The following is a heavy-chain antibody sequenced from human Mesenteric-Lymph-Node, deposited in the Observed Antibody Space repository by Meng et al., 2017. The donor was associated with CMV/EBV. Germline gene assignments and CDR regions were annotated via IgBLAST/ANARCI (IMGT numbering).Heavy chain of an antibody. V-gene: IGHV3-21*01. CDR2: ISGSSNYI. CDR3: ARDSSPDYNYYYGMDV. CDR1: GFTFSSYD. D-gene: IGHD2-2*01. J-gene: IGHJ6*02. Sequence: GESLKISCAASGFTFSSYDMNWVRQAPGKGLEWLSSISGSSNYIYYADSVKGRFTISRDNGKTSLYLQMNSLRAEDTAVYFCARDSSPDYNYYYGMDVWGQGTTVTVSS.